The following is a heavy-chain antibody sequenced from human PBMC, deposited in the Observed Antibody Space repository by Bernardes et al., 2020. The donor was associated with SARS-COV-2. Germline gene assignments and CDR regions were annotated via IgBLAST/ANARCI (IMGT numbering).Heavy chain of an antibody. CDR1: GASVSSGAYF. J-gene: IGHJ6*02. Sequence: SETLSLTCTVSGASVSSGAYFWTWIRQHPGKGLEWIGYIYYSGGTYYNPSLKSRITISLDTSKNQFSLKLNSLTAADTAIFYCARSAGMDVWGQGTMVTVSS. V-gene: IGHV4-31*03. CDR3: ARSAGMDV. CDR2: IYYSGGT.